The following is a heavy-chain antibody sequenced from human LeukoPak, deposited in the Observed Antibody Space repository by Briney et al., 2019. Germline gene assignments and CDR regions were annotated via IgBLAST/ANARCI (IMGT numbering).Heavy chain of an antibody. CDR2: IYTGVTT. Sequence: SETLSLTCTVSGGSISSYYWSWIRQPAGKGLEWIGRIYTGVTTNYNPSLKSRVTISVDTSKNQFSLKLSSVTAADTAVYYCARGAITIFGVVTLDYWGQGTLVTVSS. V-gene: IGHV4-4*07. J-gene: IGHJ4*02. D-gene: IGHD3-3*01. CDR3: ARGAITIFGVVTLDY. CDR1: GGSISSYY.